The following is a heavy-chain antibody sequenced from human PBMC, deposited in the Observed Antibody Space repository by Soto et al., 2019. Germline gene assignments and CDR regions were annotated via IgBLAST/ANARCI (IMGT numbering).Heavy chain of an antibody. D-gene: IGHD3-22*01. CDR1: GYNFNTYG. J-gene: IGHJ4*02. CDR2: ISGYNGYT. V-gene: IGHV1-18*01. Sequence: QVQLVQSGAQVRRPGTSVRISCTTSGYNFNTYGIIWVRQAPGQGLEWMGWISGYNGYTKYAQSLEDRVTLSTDTSTRTAFLELRNLRSRDTALYFCARDRDYSHTDADVDYWGQGTQVTVSS. CDR3: ARDRDYSHTDADVDY.